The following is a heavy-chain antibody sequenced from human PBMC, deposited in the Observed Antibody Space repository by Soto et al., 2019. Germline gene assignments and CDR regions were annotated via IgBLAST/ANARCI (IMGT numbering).Heavy chain of an antibody. D-gene: IGHD5-12*01. Sequence: SAKVSCEACGGTFGSNALSWVQQDPGKGLEWMGRIIPILGIANYAQKFQGRVTITADKSTSTAYMELSSLRSEDTAVYYCAITPSMVATAGNYFDYWGQGTLVTVSS. CDR2: IIPILGIA. CDR3: AITPSMVATAGNYFDY. V-gene: IGHV1-69*04. CDR1: GGTFGSNA. J-gene: IGHJ4*02.